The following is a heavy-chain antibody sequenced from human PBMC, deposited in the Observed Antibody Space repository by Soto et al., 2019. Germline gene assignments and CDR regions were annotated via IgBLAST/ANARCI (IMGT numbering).Heavy chain of an antibody. J-gene: IGHJ6*03. Sequence: GGSLRLSCTAAGFTFGDYAMSWFRQAPGKGLEWVGFIRSKAYGGTTEYAASVKGRFTISRDDSKSIAYLQMNSLKTEDTAVYYCTNVTYYDFWSGYPGDYYYYYFLDVWGKGTTVTVSS. CDR2: IRSKAYGGTT. V-gene: IGHV3-49*03. CDR1: GFTFGDYA. D-gene: IGHD3-3*01. CDR3: TNVTYYDFWSGYPGDYYYYYFLDV.